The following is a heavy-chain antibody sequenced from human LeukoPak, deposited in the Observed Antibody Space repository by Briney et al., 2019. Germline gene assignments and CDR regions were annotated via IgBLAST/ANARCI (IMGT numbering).Heavy chain of an antibody. J-gene: IGHJ4*02. CDR3: ARELGIVGATGGFDY. V-gene: IGHV4-4*07. Sequence: SETLSLTCTVSGVSISSYYWTWLRQPAGKGLEWLGRIYTSGSTNYNPSLTSRVTISVDTSKNQFSLKLSSVTAADTAVYYCARELGIVGATGGFDYWGQGTLVTVSS. D-gene: IGHD1-26*01. CDR2: IYTSGST. CDR1: GVSISSYY.